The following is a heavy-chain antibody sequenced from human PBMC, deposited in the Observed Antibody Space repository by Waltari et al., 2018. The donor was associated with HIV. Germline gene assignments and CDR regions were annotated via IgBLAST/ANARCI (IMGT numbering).Heavy chain of an antibody. V-gene: IGHV4-39*01. CDR1: GGSISSSSYY. J-gene: IGHJ4*02. D-gene: IGHD3-3*01. CDR3: ARRPSDFWSGYYPDDY. Sequence: QLQLQESGPGLVKPSETLSLTCTVSGGSISSSSYYWGWIRQPPGKGLEWIGSIYYSGSTYYNPSLKSRVTISVDTSKNQFSLKLSSVTAADTAVYYCARRPSDFWSGYYPDDYWGQGTLVTVSS. CDR2: IYYSGST.